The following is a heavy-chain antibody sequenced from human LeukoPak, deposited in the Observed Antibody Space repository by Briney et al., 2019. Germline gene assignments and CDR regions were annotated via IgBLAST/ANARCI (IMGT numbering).Heavy chain of an antibody. CDR2: IRSKAYGGTT. CDR1: GFTFGDYA. V-gene: IGHV3-49*04. J-gene: IGHJ4*02. CDR3: TRDDYYGSGSYDY. Sequence: GGSLRLSCTASGFTFGDYAMSWVRQAPGKGLEWLGFIRSKAYGGTTEYAASVKGRFTISRDDSKSIAYLQMNSLKTEDTAVYYCTRDDYYGSGSYDYWGQGTLVTVSS. D-gene: IGHD3-10*01.